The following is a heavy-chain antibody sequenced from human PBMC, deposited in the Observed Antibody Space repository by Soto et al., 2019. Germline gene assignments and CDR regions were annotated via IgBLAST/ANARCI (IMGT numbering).Heavy chain of an antibody. D-gene: IGHD3-9*01. J-gene: IGHJ4*02. V-gene: IGHV3-30*18. Sequence: ESGGGVVQPGRSLRLSCAASGFTFSSYGMHWVRQAPGKGLEWVAVISYDGSNKYYADSVKGRFTISRDNSKNTLYLQMNSLRAEVTAVYYCAKDLYYDILTGYSGGAFDYWGQGTLVTVSS. CDR1: GFTFSSYG. CDR2: ISYDGSNK. CDR3: AKDLYYDILTGYSGGAFDY.